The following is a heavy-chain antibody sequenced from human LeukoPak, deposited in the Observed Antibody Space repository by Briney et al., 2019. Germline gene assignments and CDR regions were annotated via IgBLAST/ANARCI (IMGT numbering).Heavy chain of an antibody. CDR3: ARDHGTNKYYDILTGYYKPPDAEYFQH. CDR1: GGTFSSYA. Sequence: GASVKVSCKASGGTFSSYAISWVRQAPGQGLEWMGRIIPILGIANYAQKFQGRVTITADKSTSTAYMELSSLRSEDTALYYCARDHGTNKYYDILTGYYKPPDAEYFQHWGQGTLVTVSS. V-gene: IGHV1-69*04. CDR2: IIPILGIA. J-gene: IGHJ1*01. D-gene: IGHD3-9*01.